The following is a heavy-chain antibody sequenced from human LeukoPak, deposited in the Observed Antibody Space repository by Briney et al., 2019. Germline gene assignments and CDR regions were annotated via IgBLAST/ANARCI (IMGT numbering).Heavy chain of an antibody. Sequence: SVKVSCKASSYIFTSYAISWVRQAPGQGLEWMGGIIPIFGTANYAQKFQGRVTITADESTSTAYMELSSLRSEDTAVYYCARERFHPLRLSPFDYWGQGTLVTVSS. CDR1: SYIFTSYA. J-gene: IGHJ4*02. V-gene: IGHV1-69*13. D-gene: IGHD5-12*01. CDR2: IIPIFGTA. CDR3: ARERFHPLRLSPFDY.